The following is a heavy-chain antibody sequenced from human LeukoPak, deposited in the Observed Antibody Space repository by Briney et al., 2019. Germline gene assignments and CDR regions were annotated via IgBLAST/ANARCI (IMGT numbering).Heavy chain of an antibody. J-gene: IGHJ3*02. V-gene: IGHV1-69*04. CDR3: AGEGSGSYYRDAFDI. Sequence: GASVKVSCKASGYTFTSYGISWVRQAPGQGLEWMGRIIPILGIANYAQKFQGRVTITADKSTSTAYMELSSLRSEDTAVYYCAGEGSGSYYRDAFDIWGQGTMVTVSS. CDR1: GYTFTSYG. CDR2: IIPILGIA. D-gene: IGHD3-10*01.